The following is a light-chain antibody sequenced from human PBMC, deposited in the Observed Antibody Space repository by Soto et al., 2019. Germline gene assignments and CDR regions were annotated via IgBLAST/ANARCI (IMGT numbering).Light chain of an antibody. CDR2: NNN. CDR1: SSNIGTNA. CDR3: AAWDDSLNGYV. Sequence: QSVLTQPPSASGTPGQRVTISCSGGSSNIGTNAVNWYQQLPGTAPKLLIYNNNQRPSGVPDRFSGSKSGTSASLAISGLQSEDEADYYCAAWDDSLNGYVFGTGTKVTVV. V-gene: IGLV1-44*01. J-gene: IGLJ1*01.